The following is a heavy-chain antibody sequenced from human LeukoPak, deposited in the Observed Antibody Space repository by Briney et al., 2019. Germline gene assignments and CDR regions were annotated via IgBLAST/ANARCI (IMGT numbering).Heavy chain of an antibody. J-gene: IGHJ4*02. V-gene: IGHV3-33*01. CDR2: IWYDGSNK. CDR1: GFTFSSYG. Sequence: GGSLRLSCAASGFTFSSYGMHWVRQAPGKGLEWVAVIWYDGSNKYYADSVKGRFTISRDNSKNTLYLQMNSLRAEDTAVYYCARSGDYRYYYDSSGYYYYFDYWGQGTLVTVSS. D-gene: IGHD3-22*01. CDR3: ARSGDYRYYYDSSGYYYYFDY.